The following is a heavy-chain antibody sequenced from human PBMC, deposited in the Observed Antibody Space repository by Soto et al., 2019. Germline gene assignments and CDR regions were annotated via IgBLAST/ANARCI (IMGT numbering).Heavy chain of an antibody. CDR1: GDSLSGDF. V-gene: IGHV4-34*01. Sequence: AESLSLTCDVSGDSLSGDFGNWLRQPPGKGLEWIGEISQVGRARYNPSLETRITISVDTSKTQFSLNLTSVTDADTAVYYCARGYGYFRQWGQGALVTVSS. D-gene: IGHD4-17*01. CDR3: ARGYGYFRQ. CDR2: ISQVGRA. J-gene: IGHJ4*02.